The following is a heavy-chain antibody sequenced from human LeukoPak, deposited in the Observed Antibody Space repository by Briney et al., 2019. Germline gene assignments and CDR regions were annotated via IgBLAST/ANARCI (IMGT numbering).Heavy chain of an antibody. J-gene: IGHJ4*02. CDR2: TYTSGSI. CDR3: ARDTRYYDSSGYSVMYYFDY. V-gene: IGHV4-4*07. D-gene: IGHD3-22*01. CDR1: GGSISSYY. Sequence: SETLSLTCTVSGGSISSYYWSWIRQPAGKGLEWIGRTYTSGSINYNPSLKSRVTMSVDTSKNQFSLKLSSVTAADTAVYYCARDTRYYDSSGYSVMYYFDYWGQGTLVTVSS.